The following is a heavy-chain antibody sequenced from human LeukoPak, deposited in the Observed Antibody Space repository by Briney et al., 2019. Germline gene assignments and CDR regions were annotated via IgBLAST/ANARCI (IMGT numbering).Heavy chain of an antibody. V-gene: IGHV3-48*03. Sequence: GSLRLSCAASGFTFSSYEMNWVRQAPGKGLEWVSYISSSGSTTYNADSVKGRLTISRDNAKNSLYLQMNSLRAEDTAVYYCARLYYSSGWGANMDVWGKGTTVTISS. D-gene: IGHD6-19*01. J-gene: IGHJ6*03. CDR2: ISSSGSTT. CDR3: ARLYYSSGWGANMDV. CDR1: GFTFSSYE.